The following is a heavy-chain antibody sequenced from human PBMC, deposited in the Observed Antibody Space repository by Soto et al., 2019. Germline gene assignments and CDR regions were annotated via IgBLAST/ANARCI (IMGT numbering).Heavy chain of an antibody. V-gene: IGHV1-18*01. CDR2: ISAYNVNT. D-gene: IGHD2-8*01. Sequence: ASVKVSCKASGYTFTIYGISWVRQAPGQGLEWMGWISAYNVNTNYAQNIQGRVTMTTDTSTSTAYMELRSLRSDDTAVYYCARVGRAVYAREFDNWGQGTVVTVPS. CDR3: ARVGRAVYAREFDN. CDR1: GYTFTIYG. J-gene: IGHJ4*02.